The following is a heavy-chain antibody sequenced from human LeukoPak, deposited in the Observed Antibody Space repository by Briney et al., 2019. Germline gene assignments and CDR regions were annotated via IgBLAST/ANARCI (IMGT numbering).Heavy chain of an antibody. V-gene: IGHV1-2*06. CDR1: GYTFTGYY. CDR3: ASTGYSSGWYNWFDP. Sequence: ASVKVSCKASGYTFTGYYMHWVRQAPGQGLEWMGRINPNSGGTNYAQKFQGRVTMTRDTSISTAYMELSRLRSDDTAVYYCASTGYSSGWYNWFDPWGQGTLVTVSS. CDR2: INPNSGGT. J-gene: IGHJ5*02. D-gene: IGHD6-19*01.